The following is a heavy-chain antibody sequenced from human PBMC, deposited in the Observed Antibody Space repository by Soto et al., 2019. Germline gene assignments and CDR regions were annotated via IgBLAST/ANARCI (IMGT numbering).Heavy chain of an antibody. CDR2: MNPNDGDT. Sequence: QAQLVQSGAEAKRPGTSVKVSCKVSGYTFTNYFHWIRQAPGEGLEWMGWMNPNDGDTEYASKFQGSVTLTRDTSITAAYMEMSSLASDDAAVYYCAKENWSYVDWGQGTLVTVSS. V-gene: IGHV1-2*02. D-gene: IGHD1-26*01. J-gene: IGHJ4*02. CDR1: GYTFTNY. CDR3: AKENWSYVD.